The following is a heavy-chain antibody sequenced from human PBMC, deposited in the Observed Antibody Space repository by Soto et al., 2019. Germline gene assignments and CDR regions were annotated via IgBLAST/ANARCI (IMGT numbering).Heavy chain of an antibody. V-gene: IGHV1-8*01. Sequence: QVQLVQSGAEVKKPGASVKVSCKASGYTFTSYDINWVRQATGQGLEWMGWMNPNSGNTGYAQKFQGRVTMTRTTSISTAYTELSSLRSEATAVYYCARWPDGYYYYGMDVWGQGTTVTVSS. CDR1: GYTFTSYD. CDR3: ARWPDGYYYYGMDV. CDR2: MNPNSGNT. J-gene: IGHJ6*02.